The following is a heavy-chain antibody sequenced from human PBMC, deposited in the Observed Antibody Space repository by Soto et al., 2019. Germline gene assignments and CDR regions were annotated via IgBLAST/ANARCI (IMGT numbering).Heavy chain of an antibody. J-gene: IGHJ4*02. CDR2: ISWNSGSI. D-gene: IGHD6-19*01. CDR3: AKDRSSGWPIREFDY. CDR1: GFTFDDYA. Sequence: PGGSLRLSCAASGFTFDDYAMHWVRQAPGKGLEWVSGISWNSGSIGYADSVKGRFTISRDNAKNSLYLQMNSLRAEDTALYYCAKDRSSGWPIREFDYWGQGTLVSVSS. V-gene: IGHV3-9*01.